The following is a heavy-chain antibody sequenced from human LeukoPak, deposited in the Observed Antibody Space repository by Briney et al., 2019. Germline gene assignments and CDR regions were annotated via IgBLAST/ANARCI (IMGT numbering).Heavy chain of an antibody. CDR3: ARDTVLVDAYGMDV. CDR1: GFTVSNTY. Sequence: GGSLRLSCAASGFTVSNTYMIWVRQAPGKGLEWVSVISGGGSTYYADSVKGGFTISRDNSKNALYLQMNSPRAEDTAVYYCARDTVLVDAYGMDVWGQGTTVTVSS. D-gene: IGHD2-15*01. CDR2: ISGGGST. J-gene: IGHJ6*02. V-gene: IGHV3-66*01.